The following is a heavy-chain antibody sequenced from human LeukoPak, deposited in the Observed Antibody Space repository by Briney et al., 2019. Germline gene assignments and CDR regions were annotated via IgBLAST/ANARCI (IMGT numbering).Heavy chain of an antibody. Sequence: GGSLRLSCAASGFTFSSYWMHWVRQAPGKGLVWVSHINSDGITTSYADSVKGRFTISRDNAKSTLYMQMNSLRAEDTAVYYCLRDVGYGDPPGSWGQGTLVTVSS. CDR2: INSDGITT. V-gene: IGHV3-74*01. D-gene: IGHD4-17*01. CDR1: GFTFSSYW. J-gene: IGHJ5*02. CDR3: LRDVGYGDPPGS.